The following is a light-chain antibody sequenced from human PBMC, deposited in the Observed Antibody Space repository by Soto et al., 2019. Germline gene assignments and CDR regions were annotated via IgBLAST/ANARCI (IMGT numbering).Light chain of an antibody. Sequence: QSVLTQPPSASGTPGQRVRISCSGSSSNIGSNYVSWYQHIPGTAPKLLIYKNDLRPSGVPDQFSGSKSGASASLVISGLRSEDGADYHCATWDDSLSGVVFGGGTKLTVL. J-gene: IGLJ2*01. CDR2: KND. CDR1: SSNIGSNY. V-gene: IGLV1-47*01. CDR3: ATWDDSLSGVV.